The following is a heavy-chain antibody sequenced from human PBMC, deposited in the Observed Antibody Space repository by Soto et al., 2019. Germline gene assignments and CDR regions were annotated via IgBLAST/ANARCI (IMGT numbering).Heavy chain of an antibody. CDR3: ASPTIRDHSAFDI. J-gene: IGHJ3*02. CDR1: GFTFSSYA. D-gene: IGHD5-18*01. Sequence: QVQLVESGGGVVQPGRSLRLSCAASGFTFSSYAMHWFRQAPGKGLEWVAVISSDGSKKYYADSGKGRFTIFRDNSKNTLYLQMNSLRPEDTAVYYCASPTIRDHSAFDIWGQGTMVTVSS. CDR2: ISSDGSKK. V-gene: IGHV3-30-3*01.